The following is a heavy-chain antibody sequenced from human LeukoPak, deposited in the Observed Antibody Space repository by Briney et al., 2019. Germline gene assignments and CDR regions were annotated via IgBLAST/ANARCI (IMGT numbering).Heavy chain of an antibody. D-gene: IGHD6-13*01. CDR3: ATKRQQLDYYYYYMDV. CDR1: GYTLTELS. V-gene: IGHV1-24*01. J-gene: IGHJ6*03. CDR2: FDPEDGET. Sequence: GASVKVSCKVSGYTLTELSMHWVRQAPGKGLEWMGGFDPEDGETIYAQKFQGRVTMTEDTSTDTAYMELSSLRSEDTAVYYCATKRQQLDYYYYYMDVWAKGPRSPSP.